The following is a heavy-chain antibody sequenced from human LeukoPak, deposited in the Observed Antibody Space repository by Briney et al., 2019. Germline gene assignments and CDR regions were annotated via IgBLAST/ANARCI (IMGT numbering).Heavy chain of an antibody. CDR3: ARAVGGYSYGLDY. V-gene: IGHV3-21*01. D-gene: IGHD5-18*01. J-gene: IGHJ4*02. Sequence: GGSLRLSCAASGFTFSSYSMNWVRQAPGKGLEWVSSISSSSSYIYYADSVKGRFTISRDNAKNSLYLQMNSLRAEDTAVYYCARAVGGYSYGLDYWGQGTLVTVSS. CDR2: ISSSSSYI. CDR1: GFTFSSYS.